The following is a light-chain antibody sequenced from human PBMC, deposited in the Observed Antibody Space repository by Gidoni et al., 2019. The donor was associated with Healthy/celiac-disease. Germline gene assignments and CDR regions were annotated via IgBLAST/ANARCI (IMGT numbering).Light chain of an antibody. Sequence: EIVLTQSPATLSLSPGERATLSCRASQSVSSYLAWYQQKPGQAPRLLIYDASNRATGIPARFSGIGSGTDFTLTISSLEPEDFAVYYCQQRSNWPPRYTFXXXTKLEIK. V-gene: IGKV3-11*01. CDR2: DAS. CDR1: QSVSSY. J-gene: IGKJ2*01. CDR3: QQRSNWPPRYT.